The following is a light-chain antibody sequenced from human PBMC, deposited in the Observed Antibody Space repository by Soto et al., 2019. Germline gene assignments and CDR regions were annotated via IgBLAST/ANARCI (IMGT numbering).Light chain of an antibody. CDR3: QHYVSPPIT. Sequence: EIVLTQSPGTLSLSPGERATLSCRASQSVTSNYLAWYQQKHGQAPRLLVYGASSRATGISDRFSGSVSGTDCTITISRLETEDGAVYYCQHYVSPPITFGQGTRLEIK. V-gene: IGKV3-20*01. CDR1: QSVTSNY. J-gene: IGKJ5*01. CDR2: GAS.